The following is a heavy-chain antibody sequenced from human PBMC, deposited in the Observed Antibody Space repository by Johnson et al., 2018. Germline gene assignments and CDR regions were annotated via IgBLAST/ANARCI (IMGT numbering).Heavy chain of an antibody. D-gene: IGHD2-21*02. CDR1: GINFRDYS. Sequence: VQLGQAGGGLVQPGGSLRLSCVASGINFRDYSMNWVRQFPGRGLEWASTITDGGGSAYYAEPVKGRFTVSIDNSKNTLYLRMNRLRAEDTAIYYFGGDYDYYFYMDVWGTGTTVTVSS. CDR2: ITDGGGSA. V-gene: IGHV3-23*04. CDR3: GGDYDYYFYMDV. J-gene: IGHJ6*03.